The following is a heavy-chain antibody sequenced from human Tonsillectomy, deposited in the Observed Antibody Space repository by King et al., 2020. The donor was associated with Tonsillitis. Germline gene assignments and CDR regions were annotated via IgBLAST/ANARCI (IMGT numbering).Heavy chain of an antibody. CDR1: GFTFSAYW. V-gene: IGHV3-74*03. J-gene: IGHJ4*02. Sequence: VQLVESGGALVQPGGSLRLSCSASGFTFSAYWMHWVRQAPGKGLVWVARITPDGSGAVYADSVKGRITISRDNAKNTVFLHMNSLTVEDTAVYYCAKGSNVWVIDSWGQGTLVTVSS. CDR3: AKGSNVWVIDS. D-gene: IGHD2-8*01. CDR2: ITPDGSGA.